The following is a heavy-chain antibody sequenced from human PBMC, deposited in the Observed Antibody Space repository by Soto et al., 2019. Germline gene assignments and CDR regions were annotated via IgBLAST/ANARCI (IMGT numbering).Heavy chain of an antibody. J-gene: IGHJ6*02. V-gene: IGHV4-4*02. CDR1: GGSISSSNW. CDR3: ARWGDFWSGYYAYYYYYGMDV. CDR2: IYHSGST. D-gene: IGHD3-3*01. Sequence: PSETLSLTCAVSGGSISSSNWWSWVRQPPGKGLEWIGEIYHSGSTNYNPSLKSRVTISVDKSKNQFSLKLSSVTAADTAVYYCARWGDFWSGYYAYYYYYGMDVWGQGTTVTVSS.